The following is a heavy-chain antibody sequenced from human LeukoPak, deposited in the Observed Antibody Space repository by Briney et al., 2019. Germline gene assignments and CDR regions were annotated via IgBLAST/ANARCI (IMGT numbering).Heavy chain of an antibody. Sequence: SETLSLTCTVSGGSISSYYWSWIRQPPGKGLEWIGYIYYSGSTNYNPSLKSRVTISVDTSKNQFSLKLSSVTAADTAVYYCAGGIRGSSWQSGTYDYYMDVFLKGTT. D-gene: IGHD6-13*01. CDR1: GGSISSYY. CDR2: IYYSGST. V-gene: IGHV4-59*01. CDR3: AGGIRGSSWQSGTYDYYMDV. J-gene: IGHJ6*03.